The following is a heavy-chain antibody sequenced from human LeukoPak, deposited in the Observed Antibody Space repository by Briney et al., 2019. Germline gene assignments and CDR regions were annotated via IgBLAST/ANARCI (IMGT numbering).Heavy chain of an antibody. CDR2: ISPNTGVT. Sequence: GASVKVSCKASGYTFTAYYIHWVRQAPGQGLEWMGWISPNTGVTNFAPSFRGRVTMTSDTSNNTVYIQLNSLTSDDTAFFYCARGNYQLYAFDVWGQGSLLTVSS. V-gene: IGHV1-2*02. CDR1: GYTFTAYY. CDR3: ARGNYQLYAFDV. D-gene: IGHD5-24*01. J-gene: IGHJ3*01.